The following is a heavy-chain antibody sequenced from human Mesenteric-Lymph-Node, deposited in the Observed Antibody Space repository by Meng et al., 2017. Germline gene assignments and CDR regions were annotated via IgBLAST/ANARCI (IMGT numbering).Heavy chain of an antibody. CDR2: IYYSGST. J-gene: IGHJ2*01. CDR1: GGSISSGDYY. Sequence: QVRLQESGPGLVKPSHTLSLTCTVSGGSISSGDYYWSWIRQPPGKGLELIGHIYYSGSTSYNPSLKSRVTISVDTSNNQFSLKLSSVTAADTAVYYCARVGWRQWSFDLWGRGTLVTVSS. V-gene: IGHV4-30-4*01. D-gene: IGHD5-18*01. CDR3: ARVGWRQWSFDL.